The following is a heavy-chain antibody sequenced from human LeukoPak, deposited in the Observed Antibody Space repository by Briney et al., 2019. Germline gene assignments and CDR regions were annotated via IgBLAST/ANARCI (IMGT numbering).Heavy chain of an antibody. J-gene: IGHJ4*02. CDR3: ARQRSGLGRPLFFFDY. Sequence: SETLSLTCTVTGGSISSSSFLWGWIRQPPGKELEWIGSVYYNGSTYQNPSLKNRITMSVDTSTNQFSLKVTSMTAADTALYFCARQRSGLGRPLFFFDYWGLGTLVTVSS. V-gene: IGHV4-39*01. D-gene: IGHD3-16*01. CDR1: GGSISSSSFL. CDR2: VYYNGST.